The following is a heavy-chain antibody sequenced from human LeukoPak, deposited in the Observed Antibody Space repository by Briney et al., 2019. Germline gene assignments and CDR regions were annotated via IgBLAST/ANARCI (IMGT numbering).Heavy chain of an antibody. D-gene: IGHD3-22*01. V-gene: IGHV3-21*01. CDR3: ARDPPYYDSSGYYYDY. Sequence: GGSLRLSCAASGFTFSTYSMNWVRQAPGKGLEWVSSISCSSIYIYYAESVKGRFTISRDNAKNSLYLQMNSLRAEDTAVYYCARDPPYYDSSGYYYDYWGQGTLVTVSS. J-gene: IGHJ4*02. CDR1: GFTFSTYS. CDR2: ISCSSIYI.